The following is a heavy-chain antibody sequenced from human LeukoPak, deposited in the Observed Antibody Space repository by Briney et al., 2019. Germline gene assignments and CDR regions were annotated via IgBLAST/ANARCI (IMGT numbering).Heavy chain of an antibody. CDR1: GFIFSNYA. J-gene: IGHJ2*01. V-gene: IGHV3-48*01. D-gene: IGHD3-22*01. CDR3: AKAPGNYYDSTGYWYFDL. CDR2: ISTSSTTI. Sequence: GGSLRLSCTASGFIFSNYAMNWVRQAPGKGLEWLSYISTSSTTIHYADSVKGRFTSSREDARNSLYLQMNSLRAGDTAVYFCAKAPGNYYDSTGYWYFDLWGRGTLVTVSS.